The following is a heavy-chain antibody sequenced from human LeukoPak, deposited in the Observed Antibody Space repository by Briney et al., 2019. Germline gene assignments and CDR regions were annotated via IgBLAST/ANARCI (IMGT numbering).Heavy chain of an antibody. V-gene: IGHV3-23*01. J-gene: IGHJ5*02. Sequence: ETLSLTCTVSGASISSDYWSWIRQPPGKGLEWVSAISGSGGSTYYADSVKGRFTISRDNSKNTLYLQMNSLRAEDTAVYYCAKDQGPYSSSWYSKFDPWGQGTLVTVSS. CDR2: ISGSGGST. D-gene: IGHD6-13*01. CDR3: AKDQGPYSSSWYSKFDP. CDR1: GASISSDY.